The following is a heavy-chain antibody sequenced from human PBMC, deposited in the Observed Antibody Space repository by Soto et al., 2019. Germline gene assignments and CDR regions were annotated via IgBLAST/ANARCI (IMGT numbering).Heavy chain of an antibody. V-gene: IGHV3-23*01. D-gene: IGHD3-10*01. CDR3: AKVPRVVRGVITGLDY. CDR1: GFIFSSYA. CDR2: LSASGGNT. Sequence: EVQLLESGGGLVQPGGSLRLSCVASGFIFSSYAMSWVRQAPGQGLEWVSALSASGGNTYYADSVKGRFTISRDNSKNTLYLEMKSLRAADTAVYYCAKVPRVVRGVITGLDYWGQGTLVTVSS. J-gene: IGHJ4*02.